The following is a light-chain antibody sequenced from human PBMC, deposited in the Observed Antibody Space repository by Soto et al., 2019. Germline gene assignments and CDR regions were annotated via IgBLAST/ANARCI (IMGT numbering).Light chain of an antibody. J-gene: IGLJ2*01. V-gene: IGLV2-14*03. Sequence: QSVLTQPASVSGSPGQSITISCTGTNSDIGGYNYVAWYQQHPGKVPKLIIYDVSYRPSGVSNRFSGSKSANTASLTLSGLPAEAEADYYCSSYTSSGSLVVFGGGTKLTV. CDR1: NSDIGGYNY. CDR3: SSYTSSGSLVV. CDR2: DVS.